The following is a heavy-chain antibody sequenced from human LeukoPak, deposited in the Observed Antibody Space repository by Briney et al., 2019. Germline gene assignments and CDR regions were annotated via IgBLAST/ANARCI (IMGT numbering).Heavy chain of an antibody. CDR3: ARDPGYYGSGSYYTKSLAFDI. Sequence: SETLSLTCTVSGGSISSYYWSWIRQPPGKGLEWIGYIYYSGSTNYNPSLKSRVTISVDTSKNQFSLKLSSVTAADTAVYYCARDPGYYGSGSYYTKSLAFDIWGQGTMVTVSS. CDR2: IYYSGST. J-gene: IGHJ3*02. CDR1: GGSISSYY. D-gene: IGHD3-10*01. V-gene: IGHV4-59*12.